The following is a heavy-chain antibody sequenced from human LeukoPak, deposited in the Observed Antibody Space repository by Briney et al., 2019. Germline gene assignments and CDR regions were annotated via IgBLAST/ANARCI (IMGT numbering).Heavy chain of an antibody. CDR2: IYYSKNT. CDR3: VSPRGLSYGYFDY. Sequence: KPSETLSLTCTVSGGSISSSSAYWGWIRQPPGKGLEWIGSIYYSKNTYYNPSLKSRVTISADTSKNQFSLTLGSVSATDTAVYYCVSPRGLSYGYFDYWGQGTLVTVSS. D-gene: IGHD5-18*01. CDR1: GGSISSSSAY. V-gene: IGHV4-39*01. J-gene: IGHJ4*02.